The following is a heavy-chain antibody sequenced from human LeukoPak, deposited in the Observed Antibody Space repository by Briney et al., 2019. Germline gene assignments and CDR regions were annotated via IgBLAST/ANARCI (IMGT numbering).Heavy chain of an antibody. CDR1: GFTFSNYE. D-gene: IGHD6-6*01. CDR2: IGIAGNT. V-gene: IGHV3-13*01. J-gene: IGHJ3*02. Sequence: PGGSLRLSCAASGFTFSNYEMHWVRLVLGKGLEWVPAIGIAGNTFYAGSVKGRFTISRENAKNSFHLQMNSLGAGDTAVYYCAREGSLSSSDAFDIWGQGTMVTVSS. CDR3: AREGSLSSSDAFDI.